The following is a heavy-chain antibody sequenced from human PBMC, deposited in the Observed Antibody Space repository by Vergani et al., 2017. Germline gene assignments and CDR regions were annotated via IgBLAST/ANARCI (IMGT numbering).Heavy chain of an antibody. D-gene: IGHD6-19*01. Sequence: QVQLVQSGAEVKKPGSSVKVSCKASGGTFSSYAISWLRQALGKGLEWLGGIIPIFGTANYAQRFKGRVTITADESTSTAYMELSSLRSEDTAVYYCARVVIAVAGTPTYYFDYWGQGTLVTVSS. J-gene: IGHJ4*02. CDR3: ARVVIAVAGTPTYYFDY. CDR1: GGTFSSYA. CDR2: IIPIFGTA. V-gene: IGHV1-69*01.